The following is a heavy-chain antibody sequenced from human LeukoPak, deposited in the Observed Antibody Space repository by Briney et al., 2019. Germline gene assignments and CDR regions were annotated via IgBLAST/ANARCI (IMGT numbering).Heavy chain of an antibody. D-gene: IGHD3-3*01. CDR1: GGSISSSSYY. J-gene: IGHJ6*02. CDR3: ARGPQLYYDFWSGYYMGLPDYYYGMDV. V-gene: IGHV4-39*01. CDR2: IYYSGST. Sequence: SETLSLTCTVSGGSISSSSYYWGWIRQPPGKGLEWIGSIYYSGSTYYNPSLKSRVTISVDTSKNQFSLKLSSVTAADTAVYYCARGPQLYYDFWSGYYMGLPDYYYGMDVWGQGTTVTVSS.